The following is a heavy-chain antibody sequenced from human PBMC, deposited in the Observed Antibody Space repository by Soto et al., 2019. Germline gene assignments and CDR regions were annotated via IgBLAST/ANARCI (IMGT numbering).Heavy chain of an antibody. D-gene: IGHD2-2*01. V-gene: IGHV4-31*03. CDR3: ARLGVDVGDY. CDR1: GGSISSGGYY. Sequence: SETLSLTCTVSGGSISSGGYYWSWIRQHPGKGLEWIGYIYYSGSTYYNPSLKSRVTISVDTSKNQFSLKLSSVTAADTAVYYCARLGVDVGDYWGQGTLVTVSS. CDR2: IYYSGST. J-gene: IGHJ4*02.